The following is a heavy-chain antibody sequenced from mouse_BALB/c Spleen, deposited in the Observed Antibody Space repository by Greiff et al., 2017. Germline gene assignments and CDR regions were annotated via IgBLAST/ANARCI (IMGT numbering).Heavy chain of an antibody. CDR3: ARKNAYAMDY. CDR1: GYSFTGYY. J-gene: IGHJ4*01. Sequence: VHVKQSGPELVKPGASVKISCKASGYSFTGYYMHWVKQSHVKSLEWIGRINPYNGATSYNQNFKDKASLTVDKSSSTAYMELHSLTSEDSAVYYCARKNAYAMDYWGQGTSVTVSS. CDR2: INPYNGAT. V-gene: IGHV1-31*01.